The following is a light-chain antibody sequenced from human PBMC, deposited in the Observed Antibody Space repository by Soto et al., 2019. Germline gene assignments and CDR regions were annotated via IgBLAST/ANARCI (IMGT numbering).Light chain of an antibody. Sequence: EIVLTHSPGTLSLSPGERATLSSSASQSVSSGHLAWYQQKPGQAPRLLIYGASSRATGIPDRFSGRGSETDFTLSISRLEPEDFAVYYCQQYAGSPWTFGQGTKVDIK. CDR3: QQYAGSPWT. V-gene: IGKV3-20*01. J-gene: IGKJ1*01. CDR1: QSVSSGH. CDR2: GAS.